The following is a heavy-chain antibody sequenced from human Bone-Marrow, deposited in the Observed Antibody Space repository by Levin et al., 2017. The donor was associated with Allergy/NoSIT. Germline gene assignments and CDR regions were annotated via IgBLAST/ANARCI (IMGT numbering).Heavy chain of an antibody. V-gene: IGHV3-7*01. Sequence: GGSLRLSCAASGFTFSSYWMSWVRQAPGKGLEWVANIKQDGSEKYYVDSVKGRFTISRDNAKNSLYLQMNSLRAEDTAVYYCARVDYGDLSYYFDYWGQGTLVTVSS. J-gene: IGHJ4*02. D-gene: IGHD4-17*01. CDR2: IKQDGSEK. CDR1: GFTFSSYW. CDR3: ARVDYGDLSYYFDY.